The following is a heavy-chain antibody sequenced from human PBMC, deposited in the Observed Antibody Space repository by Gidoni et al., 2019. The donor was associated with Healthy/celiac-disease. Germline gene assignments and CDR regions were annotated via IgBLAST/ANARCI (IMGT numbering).Heavy chain of an antibody. V-gene: IGHV4-59*01. CDR1: GGSISSYY. CDR2: IYYSGST. Sequence: GGSISSYYWSWIRQPPGKGLYRSGYIYYSGSTNYNPSLKRPVTISVDTSKNQFSLKLSSVTAADTAVYYCARVLGVDYYGMDVWGQGTTVTVS. J-gene: IGHJ6*02. D-gene: IGHD2-15*01. CDR3: ARVLGVDYYGMDV.